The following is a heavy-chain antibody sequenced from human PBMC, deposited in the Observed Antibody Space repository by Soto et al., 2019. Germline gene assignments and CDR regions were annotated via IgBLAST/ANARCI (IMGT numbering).Heavy chain of an antibody. V-gene: IGHV3-33*01. J-gene: IGHJ1*01. CDR2: IWYDGSNK. CDR3: AREQWELLPLMGFQH. D-gene: IGHD1-26*01. Sequence: PGXSLRLSCAASGFTLSSYGMHWFRQAPGKGLEWVAVIWYDGSNKYYADSVKGRFTISRDNSKNTLYLQMNSLRAEDTAVYYCAREQWELLPLMGFQHWGQGTLVTVSS. CDR1: GFTLSSYG.